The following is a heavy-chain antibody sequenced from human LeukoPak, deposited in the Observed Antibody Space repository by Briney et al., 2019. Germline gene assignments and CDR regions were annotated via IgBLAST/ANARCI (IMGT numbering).Heavy chain of an antibody. Sequence: PSETLSLTCTVSGGSISSYYWSWIRQPPGKGLEWIGYIYYSGSTNYNPFLKSRVTISVDTSKNQFSLKLRSVTAADTAVYYCARATYSSSWYPNNAFDIWGQGTMVTVSS. V-gene: IGHV4-59*01. CDR1: GGSISSYY. CDR2: IYYSGST. J-gene: IGHJ3*02. D-gene: IGHD6-13*01. CDR3: ARATYSSSWYPNNAFDI.